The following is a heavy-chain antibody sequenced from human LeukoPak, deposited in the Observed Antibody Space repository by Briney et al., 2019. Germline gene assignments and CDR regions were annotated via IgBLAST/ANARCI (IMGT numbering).Heavy chain of an antibody. CDR3: AKPIAVAGTGYFDY. CDR1: GFTFSSYA. Sequence: QSGGSLRLSCAASGFTFSSYAMSWVRQAPGKGLEWVSAISGSGGSTYYADSVKGRFTISRDNSKNTLYLQMNSLRAEDTAVYYCAKPIAVAGTGYFDYWGQGTLVTVSS. V-gene: IGHV3-23*01. J-gene: IGHJ4*02. D-gene: IGHD6-19*01. CDR2: ISGSGGST.